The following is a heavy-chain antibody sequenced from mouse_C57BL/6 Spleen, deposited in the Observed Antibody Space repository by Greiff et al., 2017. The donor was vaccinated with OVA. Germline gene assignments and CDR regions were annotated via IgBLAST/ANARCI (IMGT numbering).Heavy chain of an antibody. CDR3: AIYYGNYDAMDY. Sequence: DVQLVESGGGLVKPGGSLKLSCAASGFTFSDYGMHWVRQAPEKGLEWVAYISSGSSTIYYADTVKGRFTISRDNAKNTLFLQMTSLRSEDTAMYYCAIYYGNYDAMDYWGQGTSVTVSS. CDR1: GFTFSDYG. J-gene: IGHJ4*01. D-gene: IGHD2-1*01. CDR2: ISSGSSTI. V-gene: IGHV5-17*01.